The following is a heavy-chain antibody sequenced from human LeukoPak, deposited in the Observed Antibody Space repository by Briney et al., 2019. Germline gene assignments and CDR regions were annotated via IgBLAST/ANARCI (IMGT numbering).Heavy chain of an antibody. CDR1: GFTFSSYE. D-gene: IGHD3-22*01. J-gene: IGHJ3*01. Sequence: GGSLRLSCAASGFTFSSYEMNWVRQAPGKGLGWVSYIDSSGTTTHYADSVKARFTVSRDNAKNSLYLQMNSLRAEDTALYYCAAYYYESTPKAVWGPGTMVTVSS. V-gene: IGHV3-48*03. CDR3: AAYYYESTPKAV. CDR2: IDSSGTTT.